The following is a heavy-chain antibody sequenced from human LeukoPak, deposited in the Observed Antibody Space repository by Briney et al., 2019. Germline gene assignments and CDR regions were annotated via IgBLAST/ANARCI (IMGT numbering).Heavy chain of an antibody. CDR2: IYTSGST. Sequence: RPSETLSLTCTVSGGSISSYYWSWIRQPAGKGLEWIGRIYTSGSTNYNPSLKSRVTMSVDTSKNQFSLKLSSVTAADTAVYYCATLCDNSGSYCGSSPQNLLDYWGQGTLVTVSS. CDR1: GGSISSYY. D-gene: IGHD1-26*01. V-gene: IGHV4-4*07. J-gene: IGHJ4*02. CDR3: ATLCDNSGSYCGSSPQNLLDY.